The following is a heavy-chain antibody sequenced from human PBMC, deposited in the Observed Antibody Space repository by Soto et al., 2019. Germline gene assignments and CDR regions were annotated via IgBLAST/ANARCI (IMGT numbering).Heavy chain of an antibody. V-gene: IGHV3-9*01. CDR3: AKGSGYTCYYPFDF. Sequence: GGSLRLSCAASGFTFDDYAMHWVRQVPGKGLEWVSGISWNSGNVGYADSVKGRFTVSRDNAKNSLYLQMSSLRAEDTALYYCAKGSGYTCYYPFDFWGQGTMVTVSS. D-gene: IGHD3-22*01. J-gene: IGHJ3*01. CDR1: GFTFDDYA. CDR2: ISWNSGNV.